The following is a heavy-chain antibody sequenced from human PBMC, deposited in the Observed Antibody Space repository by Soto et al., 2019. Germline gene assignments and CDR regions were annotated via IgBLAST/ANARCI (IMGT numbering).Heavy chain of an antibody. CDR2: INPNSGGT. CDR3: AREVDDYEVIRFDP. J-gene: IGHJ5*02. Sequence: ASVKVSCKASGYTFNGYYMHWVRQAPGQGLEWMGWINPNSGGTNYAQKFQGWVTMTRDTSISTAHMELSRLRSDDTAVYYCAREVDDYEVIRFDPWGQGTLVTVSS. D-gene: IGHD4-17*01. V-gene: IGHV1-2*04. CDR1: GYTFNGYY.